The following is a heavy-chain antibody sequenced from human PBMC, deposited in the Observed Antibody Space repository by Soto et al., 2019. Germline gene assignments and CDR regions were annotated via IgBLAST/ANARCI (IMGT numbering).Heavy chain of an antibody. CDR1: GFKISSSS. CDR3: ARYYYVSSGYDGMDV. V-gene: IGHV3-48*02. J-gene: IGHJ6*02. Sequence: GGSLTLSCAAFGFKISSSSMNWVRQAAGRGVERVACVSTSSSDTLYADSVKSRYSVCRDTAKRSLYLQRRGLRDVDRAVYYCARYYYVSSGYDGMDVWGRGTTVTV. D-gene: IGHD3-22*01. CDR2: VSTSSSDT.